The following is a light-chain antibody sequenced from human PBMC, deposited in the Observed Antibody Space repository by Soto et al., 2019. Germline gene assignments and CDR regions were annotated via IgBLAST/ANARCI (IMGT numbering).Light chain of an antibody. CDR1: QSVSSGF. V-gene: IGKV3-20*01. Sequence: EIVLTQSPGTLSLSPGERATLSCRASQSVSSGFFAWYQQKPGQAPSLLIYGASSRATGIPDRFSGSGSGTDFTLTISRLQPEDFAVYYCQQYGRSPRTFGQGTKVEIK. CDR3: QQYGRSPRT. CDR2: GAS. J-gene: IGKJ1*01.